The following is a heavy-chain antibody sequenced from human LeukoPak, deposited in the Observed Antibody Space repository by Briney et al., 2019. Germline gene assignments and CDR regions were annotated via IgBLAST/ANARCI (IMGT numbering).Heavy chain of an antibody. D-gene: IGHD3-10*01. J-gene: IGHJ4*02. CDR1: GFTFSYYA. Sequence: GGSLRLSCAASGFTFSYYAMHWVRQAPGKRLEWVAFIRYDGTNIYYADSVKGQFTISRDNSKNTLYLQMNRLRAEDTAVYYWAKDRKLRGVNTLDYWGQGTLVTVSS. CDR3: AKDRKLRGVNTLDY. V-gene: IGHV3-30*02. CDR2: IRYDGTNI.